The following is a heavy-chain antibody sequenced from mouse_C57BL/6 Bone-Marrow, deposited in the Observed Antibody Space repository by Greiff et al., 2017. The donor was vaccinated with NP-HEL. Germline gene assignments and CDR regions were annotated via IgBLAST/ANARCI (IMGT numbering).Heavy chain of an antibody. Sequence: QVQLQQPGAELVKPGASVKLSCKASGYTFTSYWMQWVKQRPGQGLEWIGEIDPSDSYTNYNQKFKGKATLTVDTSSSTAYMQLSSLTSEDSAVYYCAREDWGSPFAYWGQGTLVTVSA. CDR2: IDPSDSYT. J-gene: IGHJ3*01. D-gene: IGHD6-2*01. CDR3: AREDWGSPFAY. V-gene: IGHV1-50*01. CDR1: GYTFTSYW.